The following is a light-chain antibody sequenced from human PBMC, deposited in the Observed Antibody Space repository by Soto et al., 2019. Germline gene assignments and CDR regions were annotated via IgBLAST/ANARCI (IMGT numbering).Light chain of an antibody. V-gene: IGLV1-44*01. CDR1: NANIGSNT. Sequence: HSVLTQPPSASGTPGQRVTISCSGSNANIGSNTVNWYQQLPGTAPKLLIYSNNQRPSGVPDRFSGSKSGTSASLAISGLQSEDEADYYCAAWDDSLNGYVFGTGTKV. CDR2: SNN. J-gene: IGLJ1*01. CDR3: AAWDDSLNGYV.